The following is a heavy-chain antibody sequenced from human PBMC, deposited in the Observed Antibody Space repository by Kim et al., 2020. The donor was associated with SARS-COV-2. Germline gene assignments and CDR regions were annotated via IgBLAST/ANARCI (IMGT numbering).Heavy chain of an antibody. D-gene: IGHD3-10*01. J-gene: IGHJ4*02. CDR2: INHSGST. Sequence: SETLSLTCAVYGGSFSGYYWSWIRQPPGKGLEWIGEINHSGSTNYNPSLKSRVTISVDTSKNQFSLKLSSVTAADTAVYYCARAGYYGSGSYDYWGQGTLVTVSS. CDR1: GGSFSGYY. V-gene: IGHV4-34*01. CDR3: ARAGYYGSGSYDY.